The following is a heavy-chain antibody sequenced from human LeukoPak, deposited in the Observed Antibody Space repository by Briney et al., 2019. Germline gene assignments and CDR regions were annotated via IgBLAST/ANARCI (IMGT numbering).Heavy chain of an antibody. CDR2: IYYSGST. V-gene: IGHV4-39*07. Sequence: SETLSLTCTVSGGSISSSSYYWGWIRRPPGKGLEWIGSIYYSGSTYYNPSLKSRVTISVDTSKNQFSLKLSSVTAADTAVYYCARERRQSSSGWYWFDPWGQGTLVTVSS. CDR3: ARERRQSSSGWYWFDP. D-gene: IGHD6-19*01. CDR1: GGSISSSSYY. J-gene: IGHJ5*02.